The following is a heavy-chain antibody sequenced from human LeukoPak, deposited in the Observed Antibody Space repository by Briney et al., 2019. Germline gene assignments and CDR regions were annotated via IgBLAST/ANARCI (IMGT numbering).Heavy chain of an antibody. D-gene: IGHD3-22*01. V-gene: IGHV4-4*07. CDR3: ARDLYYYDSSGYYYFDY. CDR1: GGSLSSYY. Sequence: SETLSLTCTVPGGSLSSYYWSWIRQPAGKGLGWIGRIYTSGSTNYNPSLKSRVTMSVDTSKNQFSLKLSSVTAADTAVYYCARDLYYYDSSGYYYFDYWGQGTLVTVSS. J-gene: IGHJ4*02. CDR2: IYTSGST.